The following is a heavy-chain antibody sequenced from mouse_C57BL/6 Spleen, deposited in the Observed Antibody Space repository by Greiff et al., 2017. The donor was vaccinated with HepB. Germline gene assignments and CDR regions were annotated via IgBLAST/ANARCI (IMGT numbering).Heavy chain of an antibody. J-gene: IGHJ4*01. V-gene: IGHV1-52*01. CDR2: IDPSDSET. D-gene: IGHD1-1*02. Sequence: QVQLQQPGAELVRPGSSVKLSCKASGYTFTSYWMHWVKQRPIQGLEWIGNIDPSDSETHYNQKFKDKATLTVDKSSSTAYMQLSSLTSEDSAVYYCARGGGEYYDAMDYWGQGTSVTVSS. CDR1: GYTFTSYW. CDR3: ARGGGEYYDAMDY.